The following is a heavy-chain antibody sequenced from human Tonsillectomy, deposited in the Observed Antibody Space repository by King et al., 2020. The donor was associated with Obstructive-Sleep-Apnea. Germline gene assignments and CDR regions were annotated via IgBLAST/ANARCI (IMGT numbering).Heavy chain of an antibody. Sequence: QLVQSGAEVKKPGASVKVSCKASGYTFSNFPMHWVRLAPGQRPEWMGWINAGNGYTKSSHKFQGRVTITRDTSATTAYMEVSSLRPEDTAIYYCARAPDYYDGSGLYYFDLWGRGTLVTVSS. J-gene: IGHJ2*01. CDR2: INAGNGYT. CDR1: GYTFSNFP. V-gene: IGHV1-3*01. CDR3: ARAPDYYDGSGLYYFDL. D-gene: IGHD3-22*01.